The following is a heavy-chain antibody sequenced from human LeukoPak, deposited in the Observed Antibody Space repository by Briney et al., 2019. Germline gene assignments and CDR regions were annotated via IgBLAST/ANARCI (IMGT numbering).Heavy chain of an antibody. CDR1: GYTFTDYY. Sequence: ASVKVSCKASGYTFTDYYIHWVRQAPGQGLEWMGWINPNSGGTNYAQRFQGRVTMTRDTSISTAYMELSRLRSDDTAVYYCARGNYYGSGTQAVDVWGKGTTVTVSS. CDR3: ARGNYYGSGTQAVDV. J-gene: IGHJ6*04. D-gene: IGHD3-10*01. CDR2: INPNSGGT. V-gene: IGHV1-2*02.